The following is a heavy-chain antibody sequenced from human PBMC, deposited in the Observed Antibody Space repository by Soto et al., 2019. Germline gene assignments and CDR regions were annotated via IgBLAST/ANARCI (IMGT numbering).Heavy chain of an antibody. J-gene: IGHJ4*02. CDR3: ARDQDGSGYSFDY. CDR1: GASISSGGYY. V-gene: IGHV4-31*03. D-gene: IGHD3-3*01. CDR2: ISYSGST. Sequence: QVQLQESGPGLVKPSQTLSLTCTVSGASISSGGYYWSWFRQHPGKGLEWVGYISYSGSTYYNPSLQSRVTMSVDTSKNQFSLKLSSLTAADAAVYYCARDQDGSGYSFDYWGQGTLVTVSS.